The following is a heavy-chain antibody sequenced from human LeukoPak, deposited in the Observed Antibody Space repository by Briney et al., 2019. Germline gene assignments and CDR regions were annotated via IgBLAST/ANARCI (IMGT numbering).Heavy chain of an antibody. CDR2: ISSSSSYI. CDR1: GFTFSSYS. V-gene: IGHV3-21*01. D-gene: IGHD2-2*01. CDR3: ARGGAPVVPAAMDFDY. J-gene: IGHJ4*02. Sequence: GGSLRLSCAASGFTFSSYSMNWVRQAPGKGLEWVSSISSSSSYIYYADSVKGRFTISRDNAKNSLYLQMNSLRAGDTAVYYCARGGAPVVPAAMDFDYWGQGTLVTVSS.